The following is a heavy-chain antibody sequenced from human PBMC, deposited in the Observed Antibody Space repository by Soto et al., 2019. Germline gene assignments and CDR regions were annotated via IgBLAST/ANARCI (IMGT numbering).Heavy chain of an antibody. J-gene: IGHJ6*02. D-gene: IGHD2-15*01. CDR3: ASRTGDCSGGSCPYYYYGMDV. V-gene: IGHV1-69*12. CDR1: GGTFSSYA. Sequence: QVQLVQSGAEVKKPGSSVKVSCKASGGTFSSYAISWVRQAPGQGLEWMGGIITIFSTANYAQKFQVRVTITADESKSTPYMELRSLRSEDTAVYYCASRTGDCSGGSCPYYYYGMDVWGQGTTVTVSS. CDR2: IITIFSTA.